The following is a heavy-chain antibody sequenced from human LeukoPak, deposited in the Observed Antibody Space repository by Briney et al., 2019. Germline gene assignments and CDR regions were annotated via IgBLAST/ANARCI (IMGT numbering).Heavy chain of an antibody. CDR3: AKRGAGRYDSSDYYYVFDY. D-gene: IGHD3-22*01. Sequence: PGGSLRLSCGASGFTFSSYWMHWVRQAPGKGLVWISRINSDGSTTSYADSVQGRFTISRDNSKSTLYLQMSSLRAEDTALYYCAKRGAGRYDSSDYYYVFDYWGQGTLVTVSS. J-gene: IGHJ4*02. CDR2: INSDGSTT. CDR1: GFTFSSYW. V-gene: IGHV3-74*01.